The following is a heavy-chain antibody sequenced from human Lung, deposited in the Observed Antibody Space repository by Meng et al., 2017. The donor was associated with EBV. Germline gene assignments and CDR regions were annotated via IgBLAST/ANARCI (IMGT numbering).Heavy chain of an antibody. J-gene: IGHJ4*02. CDR1: GFTFSSYG. V-gene: IGHV3-33*01. Sequence: QVQLVESXXXXXQXXRXXRLSCAASGFTFSSYGMHWVRQAPGKGLEWVAVIWYDGSNKYYADSVKGRFTISRDNSKNTLYLQMNSLRAEDTAVYYCARDGGSGSYYNGVYWGQGTLVTVPS. CDR3: ARDGGSGSYYNGVY. D-gene: IGHD3-10*01. CDR2: IWYDGSNK.